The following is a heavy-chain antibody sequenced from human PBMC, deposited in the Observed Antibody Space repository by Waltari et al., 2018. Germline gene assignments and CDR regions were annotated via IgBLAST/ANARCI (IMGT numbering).Heavy chain of an antibody. Sequence: EVQPVEYGGGLVQPGGTLRHACAASGFTFSSYWMTWVRQAPGKGLEWVANIKHDGSEKYYVDSVKGRFTISRYNAKNSLFLQMNSLRAEDTAVYYCAREGGNYGYWGQGTLVTVSS. J-gene: IGHJ4*02. D-gene: IGHD1-26*01. CDR1: GFTFSSYW. CDR3: AREGGNYGY. V-gene: IGHV3-7*04. CDR2: IKHDGSEK.